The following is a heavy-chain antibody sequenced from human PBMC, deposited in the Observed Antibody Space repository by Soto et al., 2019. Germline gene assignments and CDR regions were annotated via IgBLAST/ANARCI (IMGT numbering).Heavy chain of an antibody. D-gene: IGHD3-16*01. J-gene: IGHJ6*02. CDR3: TTERTPMLIGVMSAMDA. CDR1: KFTFASYV. V-gene: IGHV3-30*03. CDR2: ISFDGTNK. Sequence: QVQLVESGGGVVQPERSQRLSCTASKFTFASYVMHWVRQAPGEGLEWVALISFDGTNKYYADSVKGRFTISRDNSKNTIYRQMSNLRSEDTAVYYCTTERTPMLIGVMSAMDAWGQGTTVTVS.